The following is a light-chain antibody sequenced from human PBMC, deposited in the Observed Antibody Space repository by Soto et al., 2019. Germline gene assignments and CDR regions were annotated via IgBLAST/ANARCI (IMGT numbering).Light chain of an antibody. CDR3: SSYASSSTPYV. J-gene: IGLJ1*01. V-gene: IGLV2-14*03. Sequence: QSALTQPASVSGSPGQSIIISCTGTSSDVGGYNYVSWYQQHPGKVPKLMIYDVSDRPSGVSDRFSGSKSDNTASLTISGLQVEDEADYYCSSYASSSTPYVFGSGTKLTVL. CDR2: DVS. CDR1: SSDVGGYNY.